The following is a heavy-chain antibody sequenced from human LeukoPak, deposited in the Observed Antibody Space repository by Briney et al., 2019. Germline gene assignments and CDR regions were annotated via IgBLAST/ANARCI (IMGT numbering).Heavy chain of an antibody. D-gene: IGHD3-9*01. CDR1: GFSFSNYD. CDR3: ARDLSREDFDY. V-gene: IGHV3-33*01. Sequence: GKSLRLSCAASGFSFSNYDMHWVRQAPGKGLGWVAIIWYDGSAKHYGDSVRGRFIGSKDNFKNSLDLQMNSLRVEDTAVYYCARDLSREDFDYWGQGTLVAVSS. J-gene: IGHJ4*02. CDR2: IWYDGSAK.